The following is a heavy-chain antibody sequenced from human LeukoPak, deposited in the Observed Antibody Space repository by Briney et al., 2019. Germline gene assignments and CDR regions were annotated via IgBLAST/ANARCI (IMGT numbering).Heavy chain of an antibody. J-gene: IGHJ6*03. Sequence: SVKVSCKASGGTFSSYAISWLRQAPGQGLEWMGGIIPIFGTANYAQKFQGRVTITTDESTSTAYMELSSLRSEDTAVYYCATPGTAMDYYYYYMDVWGKGTTVTVSS. CDR3: ATPGTAMDYYYYYMDV. D-gene: IGHD5-18*01. CDR1: GGTFSSYA. CDR2: IIPIFGTA. V-gene: IGHV1-69*05.